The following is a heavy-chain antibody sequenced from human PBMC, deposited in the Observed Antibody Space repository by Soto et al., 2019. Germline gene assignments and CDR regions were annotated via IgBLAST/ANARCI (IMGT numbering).Heavy chain of an antibody. CDR1: GGSISSYY. J-gene: IGHJ5*02. CDR3: ARVHWVMREMWFDP. D-gene: IGHD3-16*01. V-gene: IGHV4-59*01. CDR2: IYYSGST. Sequence: SETLSLTCSVSGGSISSYYWSWIRQPPGKGLEWIGYIYYSGSTNYNPSLKSRVTISVDTSKNQFSLKLSSVTAADTAVYYCARVHWVMREMWFDPWGQGTLVTVSS.